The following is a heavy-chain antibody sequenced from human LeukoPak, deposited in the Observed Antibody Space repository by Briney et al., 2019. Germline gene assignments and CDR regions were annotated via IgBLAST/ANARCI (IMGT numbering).Heavy chain of an antibody. CDR2: ITSSGDGT. V-gene: IGHV3-23*01. J-gene: IGHJ4*02. Sequence: GGSLTLSCAASGFTFSIYAMSWVRQAPGKGLQWVSSITSSGDGTYYADSVKGRFTISRDNSENMLYLQMNCLRVEDTAVYFCAKDRPNYYGSNGHYYRRDGDYWGQGTLVTVSS. CDR3: AKDRPNYYGSNGHYYRRDGDY. D-gene: IGHD3-22*01. CDR1: GFTFSIYA.